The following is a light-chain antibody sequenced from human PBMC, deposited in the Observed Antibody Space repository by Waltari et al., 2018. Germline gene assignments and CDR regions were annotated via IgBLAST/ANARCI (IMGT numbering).Light chain of an antibody. CDR1: QSVNNY. CDR2: DAS. V-gene: IGKV3-11*01. Sequence: EIVLTQSPATLSLSPGERATLSCRASQSVNNYLAWYQQKPGQAPRLLIYDASNRATGTPARFSGSGCGTDFTLTISSLQAEDVAVYYCQQYYSTPPTFGQGTKVEIK. J-gene: IGKJ1*01. CDR3: QQYYSTPPT.